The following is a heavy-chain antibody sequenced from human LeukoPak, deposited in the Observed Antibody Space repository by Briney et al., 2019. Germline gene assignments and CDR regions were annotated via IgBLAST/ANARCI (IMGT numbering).Heavy chain of an antibody. CDR3: ARISTLTPGRYGWFDT. CDR1: GFIISTKY. Sequence: GGSLRLSCAASGFIISTKYMNWVRQAPGKGLEWVSIMYTHGDSYYANSVEGRFTLSRDDSKNTLYLQMNSLRADDTAVYYCARISTLTPGRYGWFDTWGQGTLVTVSS. D-gene: IGHD4-17*01. V-gene: IGHV3-66*01. CDR2: MYTHGDS. J-gene: IGHJ5*02.